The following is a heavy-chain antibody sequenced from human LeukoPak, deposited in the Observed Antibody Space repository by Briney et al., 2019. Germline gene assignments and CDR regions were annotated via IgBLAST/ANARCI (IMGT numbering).Heavy chain of an antibody. CDR1: GYTFTGYY. V-gene: IGHV1-2*02. CDR2: INPNSGGT. D-gene: IGHD4-17*01. J-gene: IGHJ2*01. Sequence: ASVKVSFKASGYTFTGYYMHWVRQAPGQGHEWMGWINPNSGGTNYAQKFQGRVTMTRDTSISTAYMELSRLRSDDTAVYYCARGGDYRLGYFDLWGRGTLVTVSS. CDR3: ARGGDYRLGYFDL.